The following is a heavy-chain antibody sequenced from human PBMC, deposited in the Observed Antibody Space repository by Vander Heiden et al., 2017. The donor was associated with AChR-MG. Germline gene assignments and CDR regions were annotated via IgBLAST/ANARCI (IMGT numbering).Heavy chain of an antibody. J-gene: IGHJ4*02. D-gene: IGHD5-12*01. CDR3: AGDGGGYSGYVSG. CDR2: ISSSGSTK. V-gene: IGHV3-11*01. Sequence: QGQLVESGGGLVKPGGPLGLSCAASGLPLIDYYMGRIRQAPGKGLERVAYISSSGSTKYYADSVKGRFTISRDNAKNSLYLQMNSLGAEDTAVYYCAGDGGGYSGYVSGWGQGTLVTVSS. CDR1: GLPLIDYY.